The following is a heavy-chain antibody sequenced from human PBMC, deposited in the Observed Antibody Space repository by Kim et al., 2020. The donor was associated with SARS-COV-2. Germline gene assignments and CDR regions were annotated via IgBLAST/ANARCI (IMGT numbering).Heavy chain of an antibody. Sequence: NKYNAEPVKGRFTISRDKSKDALDLQMNSLRGEDTAVYYCARGYSGYAIDYWGQGTLVTVSS. CDR2: NK. D-gene: IGHD5-12*01. J-gene: IGHJ4*02. CDR3: ARGYSGYAIDY. V-gene: IGHV3-30*03.